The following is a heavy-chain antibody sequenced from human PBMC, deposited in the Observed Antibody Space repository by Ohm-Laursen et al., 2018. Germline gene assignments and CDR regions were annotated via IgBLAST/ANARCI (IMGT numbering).Heavy chain of an antibody. CDR1: GFTFSTYT. CDR3: ARDFYHYYGLDV. D-gene: IGHD3-16*02. CDR2: ISSSSTYI. J-gene: IGHJ6*02. Sequence: SLRLSCAASGFTFSTYTMNWVRQAPGKGLEWVSSISSSSTYIYYADSVKGRFIISRDNAKNSLYLQMNSLRAEDTAVYYCARDFYHYYGLDVWGQGTTVTVSS. V-gene: IGHV3-21*01.